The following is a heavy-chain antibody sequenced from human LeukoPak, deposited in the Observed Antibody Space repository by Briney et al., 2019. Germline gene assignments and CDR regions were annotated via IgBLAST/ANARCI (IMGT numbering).Heavy chain of an antibody. D-gene: IGHD3-22*01. CDR1: GFTFSSYS. J-gene: IGHJ6*03. CDR3: ARDLVVIPNSYMDV. V-gene: IGHV3-48*01. Sequence: SGGSLRLSCAASGFTFSSYSMNWVRQAPGKGLEWVSYISSSSSTIYYADSVKGRFTISRDNAKNSLYLQMNSLRAEDTAVYYCARDLVVIPNSYMDVWGKGTTVTISS. CDR2: ISSSSSTI.